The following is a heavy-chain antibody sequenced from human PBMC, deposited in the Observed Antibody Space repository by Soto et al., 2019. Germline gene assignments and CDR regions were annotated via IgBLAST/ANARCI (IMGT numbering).Heavy chain of an antibody. Sequence: GASVKVSCKASGYTFTSYAMHWVRQAPGQRLEWMGWINAGNGNTKYSQKFQGRVTITRDTSASTAYMELSSLRSEDTAVYYCARATVSYYYYYYGMDVWGQGTTVTVSS. D-gene: IGHD4-17*01. J-gene: IGHJ6*02. CDR2: INAGNGNT. CDR1: GYTFTSYA. V-gene: IGHV1-3*01. CDR3: ARATVSYYYYYYGMDV.